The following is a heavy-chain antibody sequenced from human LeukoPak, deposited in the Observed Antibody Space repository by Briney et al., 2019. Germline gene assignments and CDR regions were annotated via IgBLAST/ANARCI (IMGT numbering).Heavy chain of an antibody. CDR2: IYPRDSDT. J-gene: IGHJ5*02. Sequence: GESLKISCKGSGYSFTSYCIGWGRQMPGKGLEWMGIIYPRDSDTSYNPSFQGQVTISADKSISTAYLQWSSLTASDTAMYYCARRTGPDCSSTSCYTPGGWFDPWGQGTLVTVSS. CDR3: ARRTGPDCSSTSCYTPGGWFDP. D-gene: IGHD2-2*02. CDR1: GYSFTSYC. V-gene: IGHV5-51*01.